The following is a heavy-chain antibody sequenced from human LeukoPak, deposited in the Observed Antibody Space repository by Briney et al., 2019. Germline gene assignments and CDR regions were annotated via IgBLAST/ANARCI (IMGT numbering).Heavy chain of an antibody. D-gene: IGHD4-11*01. Sequence: EASVKVSCKASGYTFTSYGISWVRQAPGQGLEWMGWISPYNGNTNYAQNLQGRVTMTTDTSTSTAYMGLRSLRSDDTAVYYCARDDNYGIFVNVDYWGQGTLVTVSS. CDR3: ARDDNYGIFVNVDY. CDR1: GYTFTSYG. CDR2: ISPYNGNT. J-gene: IGHJ4*02. V-gene: IGHV1-18*01.